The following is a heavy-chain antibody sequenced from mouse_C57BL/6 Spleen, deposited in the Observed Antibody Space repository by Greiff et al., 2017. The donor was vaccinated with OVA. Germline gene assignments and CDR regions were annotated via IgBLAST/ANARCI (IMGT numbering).Heavy chain of an antibody. CDR2: IHPNSGST. CDR3: AKEGTTDAMDY. CDR1: GYTFTSYW. D-gene: IGHD1-1*01. Sequence: QVQMQQPGAELVKPGASVKLSCKASGYTFTSYWMHWVKQRPGQGLEWIGMIHPNSGSTNYNEKFKSKATLTVDKSSSTAYMQLSSLTSEDSAVYCCAKEGTTDAMDYWGQGTSVTVSS. J-gene: IGHJ4*01. V-gene: IGHV1-64*01.